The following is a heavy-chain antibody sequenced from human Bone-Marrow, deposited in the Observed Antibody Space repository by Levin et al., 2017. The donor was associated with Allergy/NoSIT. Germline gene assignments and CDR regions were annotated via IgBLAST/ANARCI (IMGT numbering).Heavy chain of an antibody. J-gene: IGHJ4*02. CDR1: GFTFSSYT. Sequence: GESLKISCAASGFTFSSYTMHWVRQAPGKGPEWVAIIWYDGSNKFYADSVKGRFTISRDNSQNTWKVQMTSLRGEDTAVYYCARDDSAKAVAGTLVTFWGQGTLVTVSS. CDR2: IWYDGSNK. D-gene: IGHD6-19*01. V-gene: IGHV3-33*01. CDR3: ARDDSAKAVAGTLVTF.